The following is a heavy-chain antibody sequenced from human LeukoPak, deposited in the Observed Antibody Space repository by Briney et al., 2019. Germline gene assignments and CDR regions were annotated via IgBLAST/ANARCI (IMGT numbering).Heavy chain of an antibody. D-gene: IGHD3-22*01. CDR1: GGSISSYY. CDR2: FYSGGST. V-gene: IGHV4-4*07. Sequence: SETLSLTCTVSGGSISSYYWSWIRQPAGKGLEWIGRFYSGGSTDYNPSLKSRVTMSVDTSKNQFSLKLSSVTAADTAVYYCARDYYDSSQFNWFDPWGQGTLVSVSS. J-gene: IGHJ5*02. CDR3: ARDYYDSSQFNWFDP.